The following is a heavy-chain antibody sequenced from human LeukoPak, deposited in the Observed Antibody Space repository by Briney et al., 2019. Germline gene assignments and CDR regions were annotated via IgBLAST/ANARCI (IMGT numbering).Heavy chain of an antibody. CDR3: ARYGGSGTFYFDY. V-gene: IGHV4-30-2*01. Sequence: SQTLSLTCAVSGGSISSGGYAWSWIRQPPGKGLEWIGYIYDSGSTHYNPSLKSRVTISVDRSENQFSLKLSSVTAADTAVYYCARYGGSGTFYFDYWGQGTLVTVSS. CDR2: IYDSGST. J-gene: IGHJ4*02. CDR1: GGSISSGGYA. D-gene: IGHD3-10*01.